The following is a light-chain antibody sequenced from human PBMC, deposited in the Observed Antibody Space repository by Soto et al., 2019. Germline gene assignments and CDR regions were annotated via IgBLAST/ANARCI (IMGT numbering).Light chain of an antibody. V-gene: IGKV1-5*03. CDR1: QSISAW. Sequence: IQMTQSPSTLSASVEDRVTITCRASQSISAWLAWYQQKPGKAPKLLVYKASTLETGVPSRFNGSGSGTEFTLTISSLQPDDFATYYCHQYHKFPYTFGQGTKLEIK. J-gene: IGKJ2*01. CDR2: KAS. CDR3: HQYHKFPYT.